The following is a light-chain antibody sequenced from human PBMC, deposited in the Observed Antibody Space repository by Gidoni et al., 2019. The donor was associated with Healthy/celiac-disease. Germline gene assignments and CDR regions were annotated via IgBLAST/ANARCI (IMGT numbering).Light chain of an antibody. CDR2: RNN. J-gene: IGLJ3*02. Sequence: VLTQPLSASWTPGQRVTISCSGSSSIIGSNYVYWYQQLQGTAPKLHIYRNNQRPSGVPDRFSGSKSGTSATLAISWLQSEDEDDYNCAAWNDSLSAVFGGGTKLTVL. V-gene: IGLV1-47*01. CDR1: SSIIGSNY. CDR3: AAWNDSLSAV.